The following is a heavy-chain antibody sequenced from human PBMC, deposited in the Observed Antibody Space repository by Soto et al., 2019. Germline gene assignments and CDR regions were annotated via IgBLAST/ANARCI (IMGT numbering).Heavy chain of an antibody. Sequence: EVQLVESGGGLVKPGGSLRLSCAASGFTFSSYSMNWVRQAPGKGLEWVSSISSSSSYIYYADSVKGRFTISRDNAKNSLYLQMNSLRAEDTAVYYCARDWELGSGWYRKGFDYWGQGTLVTVSS. CDR2: ISSSSSYI. CDR3: ARDWELGSGWYRKGFDY. J-gene: IGHJ4*02. CDR1: GFTFSSYS. V-gene: IGHV3-21*01. D-gene: IGHD6-19*01.